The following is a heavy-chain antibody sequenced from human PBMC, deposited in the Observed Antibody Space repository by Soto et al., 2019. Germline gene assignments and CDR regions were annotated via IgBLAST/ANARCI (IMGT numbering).Heavy chain of an antibody. Sequence: SETLSLTCAVSGYSISSGYYWGWIRQPPGKGLEWIGSIYHSGSTYYNPSLKSRVTISVDTSKNQFSLKLSSVTAADTAVYYCARAXRVYDFWSGYYTGPPDYWGQGTLVTVSS. J-gene: IGHJ4*02. CDR1: GYSISSGYY. V-gene: IGHV4-38-2*01. CDR2: IYHSGST. CDR3: ARAXRVYDFWSGYYTGPPDY. D-gene: IGHD3-3*01.